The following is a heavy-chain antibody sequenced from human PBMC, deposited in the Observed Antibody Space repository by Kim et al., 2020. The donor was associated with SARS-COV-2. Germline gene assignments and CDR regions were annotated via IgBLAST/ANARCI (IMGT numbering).Heavy chain of an antibody. CDR2: T. CDR3: VVHGYNWARDY. V-gene: IGHV4-34*01. D-gene: IGHD5-12*01. J-gene: IGHJ4*02. Sequence: THYNPSLKSRVTISVDTSNNQFLLKLSSVTAADTAVYYCVVHGYNWARDYWGQGTLVTLSS.